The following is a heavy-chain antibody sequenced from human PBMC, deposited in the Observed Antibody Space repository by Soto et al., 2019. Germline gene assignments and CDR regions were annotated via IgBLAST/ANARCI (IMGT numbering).Heavy chain of an antibody. CDR1: GYTFSSYG. D-gene: IGHD2-15*01. CDR3: ARGVAFLDY. Sequence: QVQLVQSGAEVKKPGASVKVSCKASGYTFSSYGITWVRQAPGQGLEWMGWIGAFNGNTNYAQNLQGRVTISRDTSATTAYMELNSLRSEDTAVYYCARGVAFLDYWGQGTLVTVSS. V-gene: IGHV1-18*04. CDR2: IGAFNGNT. J-gene: IGHJ4*02.